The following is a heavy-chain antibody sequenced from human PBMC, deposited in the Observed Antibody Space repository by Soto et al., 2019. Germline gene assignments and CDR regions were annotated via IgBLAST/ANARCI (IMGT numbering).Heavy chain of an antibody. CDR2: IIPIFGTA. CDR1: GGTFSSYA. V-gene: IGHV1-69*06. J-gene: IGHJ6*02. Sequence: SVKVSCKASGGTFSSYAISWVRQAPGQGLEWMGGIIPIFGTANYAQKFQGRVTITADKSTSTAYMELSSLRSEDTAVYYCAREEGITMVRGVNYGMDVWGQGTKATVCS. D-gene: IGHD3-10*01. CDR3: AREEGITMVRGVNYGMDV.